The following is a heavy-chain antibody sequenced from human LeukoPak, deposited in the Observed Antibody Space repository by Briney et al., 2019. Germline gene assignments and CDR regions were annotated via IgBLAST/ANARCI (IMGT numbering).Heavy chain of an antibody. V-gene: IGHV1-2*02. CDR3: ARGDIGYYYDRSGPIDS. D-gene: IGHD3-22*01. J-gene: IGHJ4*02. CDR2: INPNSGGT. CDR1: GYTFTGYY. Sequence: ASVKVSCKASGYTFTGYYMHWVRQAPGQGLEWMGWINPNSGGTNYAQKFQGRVSMTRDTSISTAYMEVHRLTSDDTAIYYCARGDIGYYYDRSGPIDSWGQGSLVTVSS.